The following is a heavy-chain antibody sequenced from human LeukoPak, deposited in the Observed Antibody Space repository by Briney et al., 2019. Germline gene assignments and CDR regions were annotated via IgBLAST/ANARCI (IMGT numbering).Heavy chain of an antibody. CDR3: ARGFTLLRYFDWFGY. CDR2: INPSGGST. CDR1: GYIITDYY. V-gene: IGHV1-46*01. Sequence: ASVKVSCKASGYIITDYYMHWVRQAPGQGLEWMGIINPSGGSTSYAQKFQGRVTMTRDTSTSTVYMELSSRRSEDTAVYYCARGFTLLRYFDWFGYWGQGTLVTVSS. J-gene: IGHJ4*02. D-gene: IGHD3-9*01.